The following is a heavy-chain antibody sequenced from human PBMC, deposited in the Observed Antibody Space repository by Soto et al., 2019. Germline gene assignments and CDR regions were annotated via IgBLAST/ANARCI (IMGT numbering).Heavy chain of an antibody. J-gene: IGHJ4*02. V-gene: IGHV3-53*01. Sequence: EVQLVESGGGLIQPGGSLRLSCAASGFTVSSNYMSWVRQAPGKGLEWVSVIYSGGSTYYADSVKGRLTISRENSKTTFYLKMNSLRAEDTAVYYWARQGMVRVVTTGVLDYWGQGTLVTVSS. CDR1: GFTVSSNY. CDR3: ARQGMVRVVTTGVLDY. D-gene: IGHD3-10*01. CDR2: IYSGGST.